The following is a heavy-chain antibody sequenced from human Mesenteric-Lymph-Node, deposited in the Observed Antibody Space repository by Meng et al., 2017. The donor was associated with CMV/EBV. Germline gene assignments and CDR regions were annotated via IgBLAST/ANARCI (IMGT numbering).Heavy chain of an antibody. D-gene: IGHD5-24*01. Sequence: GGSLRLSCAASGFTFSSYAMSWVRQAPGKGLEWVSGISWNGGNIGYADSVKGRFTISRDNAKNSLSLQMNSLRAEDTALYYCVRIRDPQFNGGSGLDVWGQGTTVTVSS. CDR3: VRIRDPQFNGGSGLDV. CDR1: GFTFSSYA. J-gene: IGHJ6*02. V-gene: IGHV3-20*04. CDR2: ISWNGGNI.